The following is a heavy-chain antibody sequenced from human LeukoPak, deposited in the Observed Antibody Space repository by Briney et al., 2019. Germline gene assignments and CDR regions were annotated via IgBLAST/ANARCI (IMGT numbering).Heavy chain of an antibody. V-gene: IGHV4-59*01. CDR1: GFTFSSYA. Sequence: GSLRLSCAASGFTFSSYAMSWVRQPPGKGLEWIGYIYYSGSTNYNPSLKSRVTISVDTSKNQFSLKLSSVTAADTAVYYCARAAPQWELLGQAFDAFDIWGQGTMVTVSS. J-gene: IGHJ3*02. CDR2: IYYSGST. CDR3: ARAAPQWELLGQAFDAFDI. D-gene: IGHD1-26*01.